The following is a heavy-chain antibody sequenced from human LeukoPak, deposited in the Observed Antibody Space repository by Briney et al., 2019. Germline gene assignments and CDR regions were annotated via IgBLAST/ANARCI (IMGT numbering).Heavy chain of an antibody. Sequence: GASVKVSCKASGYTFTGYYMHWVRQAPGQGLEWMGWINPNSGGTNYAQKFQGRVTMTRDTSISTAYMELGRLRSDDTAVYYCARRDGYPIDAFDIWGQGTMVTVSS. J-gene: IGHJ3*02. CDR3: ARRDGYPIDAFDI. CDR1: GYTFTGYY. D-gene: IGHD5-24*01. V-gene: IGHV1-2*02. CDR2: INPNSGGT.